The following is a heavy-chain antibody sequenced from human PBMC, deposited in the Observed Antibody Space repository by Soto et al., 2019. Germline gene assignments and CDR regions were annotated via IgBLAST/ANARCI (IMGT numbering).Heavy chain of an antibody. J-gene: IGHJ4*02. CDR2: IYTSGST. CDR3: AREIQWAGIYYFDY. CDR1: GGSISSYY. D-gene: IGHD2-8*01. Sequence: SETLSLTCTVSGGSISSYYWSWIRQPAGKGLEWIGRIYTSGSTNYNPSLKSRVTMSVDTSKNQFSLKLSSVTAADTAVYYCAREIQWAGIYYFDYWGQGXLVTVYS. V-gene: IGHV4-4*07.